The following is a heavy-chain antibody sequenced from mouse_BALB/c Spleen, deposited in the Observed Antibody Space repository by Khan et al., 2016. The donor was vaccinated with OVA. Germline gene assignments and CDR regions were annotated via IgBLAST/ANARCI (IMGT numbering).Heavy chain of an antibody. Sequence: EVQLQQPGTVLARPGASVKMSCKASGYSFTSYLIHWVKQRPGQGLEWIGDIYPGNSDTRYNQKFKDKAKLTSGTSASTSYMELSSLTNEDSAVYYCTRGRFSSFAYWGQGTLVTVSA. D-gene: IGHD1-3*01. CDR1: GYSFTSYL. V-gene: IGHV1-5*01. J-gene: IGHJ3*01. CDR3: TRGRFSSFAY. CDR2: IYPGNSDT.